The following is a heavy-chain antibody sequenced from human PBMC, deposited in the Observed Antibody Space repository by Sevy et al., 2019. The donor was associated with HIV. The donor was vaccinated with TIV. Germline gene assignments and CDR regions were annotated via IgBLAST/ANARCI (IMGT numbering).Heavy chain of an antibody. CDR1: GFTFSSYT. Sequence: GGSLRLSCAASGFTFSSYTINWVRQAPGKGLEWVSSISSSSDYIYYADSVKGRFTISRDNSKNMLSLQINSLRPEDTAVYYCARDGGYSVKWYPLYWGHGTLVTVSS. D-gene: IGHD1-26*01. CDR3: ARDGGYSVKWYPLY. V-gene: IGHV3-21*01. J-gene: IGHJ4*01. CDR2: ISSSSDYI.